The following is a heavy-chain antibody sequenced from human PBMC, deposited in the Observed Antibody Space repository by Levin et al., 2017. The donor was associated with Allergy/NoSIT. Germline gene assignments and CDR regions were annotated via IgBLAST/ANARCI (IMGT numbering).Heavy chain of an antibody. CDR3: AKVAVS. CDR1: GFSFSNYA. CDR2: IGDSGDNT. D-gene: IGHD6-19*01. V-gene: IGHV3-23*01. J-gene: IGHJ4*02. Sequence: GGSLRLSCAASGFSFSNYAMSWVRQAPGKGLEWVSTIGDSGDNTYYADSVKGRFTISRDNSKNTLYLQMNNLRAEDTAVYSCAKVAVSWGQGALVTVSS.